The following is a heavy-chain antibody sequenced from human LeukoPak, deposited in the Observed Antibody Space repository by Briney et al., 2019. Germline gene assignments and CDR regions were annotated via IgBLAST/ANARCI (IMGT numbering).Heavy chain of an antibody. CDR3: AREWSSRDCVHP. CDR2: INPSGGST. V-gene: IGHV1-46*01. J-gene: IGHJ5*02. CDR1: GNPFTNYY. D-gene: IGHD2-21*02. Sequence: ASVKLSCTSSGNPFTNYYVHWVWHAPGEGLEWMGIINPSGGSTTYAQKFQGRVTMTSDTSTTTIYMELSSLKSEDTGLYYLAREWSSRDCVHPWGQGTLVTVSS.